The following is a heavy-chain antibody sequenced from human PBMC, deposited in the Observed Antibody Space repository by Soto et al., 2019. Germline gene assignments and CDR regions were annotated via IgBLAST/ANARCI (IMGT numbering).Heavy chain of an antibody. CDR3: ARATVPYHYYYMDV. CDR2: IYYSGST. D-gene: IGHD2-2*01. J-gene: IGHJ6*03. V-gene: IGHV4-31*03. CDR1: GGSISSGGYY. Sequence: TSETLSLTCTVSGGSISSGGYYWSWIRQHPGKGLEWIGYIYYSGSTYYNPSLKSRVTISVDTSKNQFSLKLSSVTAADTAVYYCARATVPYHYYYMDVWGKGTTVTVSS.